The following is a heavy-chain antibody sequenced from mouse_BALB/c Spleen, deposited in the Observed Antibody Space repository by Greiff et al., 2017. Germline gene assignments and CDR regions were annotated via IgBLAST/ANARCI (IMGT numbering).Heavy chain of an antibody. J-gene: IGHJ3*01. CDR1: GYAFSSYW. CDR2: IYPGDGDT. D-gene: IGHD1-1*01. V-gene: IGHV1-80*01. CDR3: ARSYYYGSEAWFAY. Sequence: VQLQQSGAELVRPGSSVKISCKASGYAFSSYWMNWVKQRPGQGLEWIGQIYPGDGDTNYNGKFKGKATLTADKSSSTAYMQLSSLTSEDSAVYYCARSYYYGSEAWFAYWGQGTLVTVSA.